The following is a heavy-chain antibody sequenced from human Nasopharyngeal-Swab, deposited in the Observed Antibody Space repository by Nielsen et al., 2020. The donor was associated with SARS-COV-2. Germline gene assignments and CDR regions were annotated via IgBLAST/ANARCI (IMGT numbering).Heavy chain of an antibody. D-gene: IGHD2-21*01. Sequence: GGSLRLSCAASGFTFSSYAMHWVRLAPGKGLEYVSVISSSGGSTYYANSVKGRFTISRDNSKNTLYLQMGSLRAEDMAVYYCARGDANCGGDCYDSWGQGTLVTVSS. J-gene: IGHJ4*02. V-gene: IGHV3-64*01. CDR3: ARGDANCGGDCYDS. CDR2: ISSSGGST. CDR1: GFTFSSYA.